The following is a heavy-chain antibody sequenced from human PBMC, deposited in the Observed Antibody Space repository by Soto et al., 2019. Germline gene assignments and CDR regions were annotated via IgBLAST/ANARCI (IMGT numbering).Heavy chain of an antibody. CDR2: IYYSGST. J-gene: IGHJ4*02. Sequence: SETLSLTCTVSGISVSTSDYYWGWVRQPPGKGLDWIGNIYYSGSTFYNPSLRSRVTLSVDTSKNQFSLRLNSVTTADTAVYFCAGFVVPASRNSDFDYWGQGTLVTVSS. D-gene: IGHD2-15*01. CDR3: AGFVVPASRNSDFDY. V-gene: IGHV4-39*01. CDR1: GISVSTSDYY.